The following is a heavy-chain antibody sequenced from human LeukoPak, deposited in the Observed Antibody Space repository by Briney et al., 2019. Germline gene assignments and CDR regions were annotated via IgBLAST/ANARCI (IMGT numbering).Heavy chain of an antibody. CDR3: ARAPLTYYDILTGYYTPTGVYDY. Sequence: GGSLRLSCAASGFTFSDYYMSWIRQAPGKGLEWVSYISRSGSTIYYADSVKGRFTISRDNAKNSLYLQMNSLRAEDTAVYYCARAPLTYYDILTGYYTPTGVYDYWGQGTLVTVSS. CDR2: ISRSGSTI. J-gene: IGHJ4*02. D-gene: IGHD3-9*01. CDR1: GFTFSDYY. V-gene: IGHV3-11*01.